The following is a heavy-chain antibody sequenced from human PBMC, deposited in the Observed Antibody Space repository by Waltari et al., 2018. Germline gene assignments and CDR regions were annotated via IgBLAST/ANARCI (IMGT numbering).Heavy chain of an antibody. V-gene: IGHV1-46*01. CDR1: GYTFSSYY. J-gene: IGHJ5*02. D-gene: IGHD2-15*01. Sequence: QVQLVQSGAEVQKPGASVKVYSNASGYTFSSYYIHWFRHAPGHGLERMALINPRGGGTSYAHKCQGRVNMSRDTSTSTVYMELSRLRSEDTGVYYCARARYCGGGSCDENWFDPWGQGTLVTVSS. CDR3: ARARYCGGGSCDENWFDP. CDR2: INPRGGGT.